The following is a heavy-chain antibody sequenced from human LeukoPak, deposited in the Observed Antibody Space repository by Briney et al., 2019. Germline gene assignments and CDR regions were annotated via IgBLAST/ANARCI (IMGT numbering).Heavy chain of an antibody. CDR3: TGNYYGSGSYADFDY. CDR1: GYTFTSYY. CDR2: INPSGGST. D-gene: IGHD3-10*01. Sequence: ASVKVSCKASGYTFTSYYMHWVRQAPGQGLEWMGIINPSGGSTTYAQRFQGRVTMTRDLSTSTVYMELSSLRSEDTAVYYCTGNYYGSGSYADFDYWGQGTLVTVSS. V-gene: IGHV1-46*01. J-gene: IGHJ4*02.